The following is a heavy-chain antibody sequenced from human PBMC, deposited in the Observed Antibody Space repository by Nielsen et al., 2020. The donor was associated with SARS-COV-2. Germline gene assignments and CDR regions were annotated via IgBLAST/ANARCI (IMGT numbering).Heavy chain of an antibody. Sequence: GESLKISCAASGFSFMNFAMNWVRQSPGTGLEWVSGISGSGGTTYYADSVKGRFTISRDNSKNTLYLQMHSLSVEDTAVYYCAKDGVVRGDALDLWGQGTMVTVSS. CDR3: AKDGVVRGDALDL. J-gene: IGHJ3*01. CDR2: ISGSGGTT. D-gene: IGHD3-10*01. CDR1: GFSFMNFA. V-gene: IGHV3-23*01.